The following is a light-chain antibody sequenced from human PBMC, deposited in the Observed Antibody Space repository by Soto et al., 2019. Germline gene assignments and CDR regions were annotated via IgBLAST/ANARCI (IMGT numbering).Light chain of an antibody. CDR3: QQYSKWPLT. CDR2: GVS. Sequence: EIGMTQSPATLSVSPGERATLYCRASQSVTSTLAWYQQKPGQAPRLLMYGVSTRATGITARFGGSGSAPEFTLTISSLQSEDFAVYYCQQYSKWPLTFGGGTKVEIK. V-gene: IGKV3-15*01. J-gene: IGKJ4*01. CDR1: QSVTST.